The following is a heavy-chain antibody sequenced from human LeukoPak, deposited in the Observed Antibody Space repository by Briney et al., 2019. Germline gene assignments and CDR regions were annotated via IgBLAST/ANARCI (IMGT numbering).Heavy chain of an antibody. CDR1: GGSFSGYY. J-gene: IGHJ3*02. V-gene: IGHV4-34*01. CDR2: INHSGTT. CDR3: ASEKMVGATTVNAFDI. Sequence: PSETLSLTCAVYGGSFSGYYWNWIRQPPGKGLEWIGGINHSGTTNYNPSLKSRVTISVDTSKNQFSLKLSSVTAADTAVYYCASEKMVGATTVNAFDIWGQGTMVIVSS. D-gene: IGHD1-26*01.